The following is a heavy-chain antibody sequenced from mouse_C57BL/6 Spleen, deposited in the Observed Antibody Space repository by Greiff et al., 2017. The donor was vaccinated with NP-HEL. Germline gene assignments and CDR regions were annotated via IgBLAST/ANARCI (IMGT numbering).Heavy chain of an antibody. CDR1: GYTFTSYW. J-gene: IGHJ4*01. Sequence: VQLQQPGAELVKPGASVKLSCKASGYTFTSYWMHWVKQRPGQGLEWIGMIHPNSGSTNYNEKFKSKATLTVDKSSSTAYMQLSSLTSEDSAVYYCASPYGSYYAMDYWGQGTSVTVSS. D-gene: IGHD2-2*01. V-gene: IGHV1-64*01. CDR2: IHPNSGST. CDR3: ASPYGSYYAMDY.